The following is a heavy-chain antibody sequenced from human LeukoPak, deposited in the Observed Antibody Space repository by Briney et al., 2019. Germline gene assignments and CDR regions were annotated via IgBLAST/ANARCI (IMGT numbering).Heavy chain of an antibody. CDR2: ISGSGGST. J-gene: IGHJ6*03. CDR3: AKGAYSGSYYEYFYYYYMDV. CDR1: GFTFSSYA. V-gene: IGHV3-23*01. Sequence: GGSLRLPCAASGFTFSSYAMSWVRQAPGKGLEWVSAISGSGGSTYYADSVKGRFTISRDNSKNTLYLQMNSLRAEDTAVYYCAKGAYSGSYYEYFYYYYMDVWGKGTTVTVSS. D-gene: IGHD1-26*01.